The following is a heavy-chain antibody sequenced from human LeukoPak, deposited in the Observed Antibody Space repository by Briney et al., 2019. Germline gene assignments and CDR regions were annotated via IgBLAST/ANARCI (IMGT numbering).Heavy chain of an antibody. Sequence: GSSVKVSCKASGGTFSTYPISWVRQAPGQGLEWMGRIIPIIGIANYAQKFQDRVTITADTSTSTAYIELSSLTYDDTAVYYCARAGPRGFGEFPFDYWGQGTLVTVSS. CDR1: GGTFSTYP. CDR2: IIPIIGIA. V-gene: IGHV1-69*04. J-gene: IGHJ4*02. D-gene: IGHD3-10*01. CDR3: ARAGPRGFGEFPFDY.